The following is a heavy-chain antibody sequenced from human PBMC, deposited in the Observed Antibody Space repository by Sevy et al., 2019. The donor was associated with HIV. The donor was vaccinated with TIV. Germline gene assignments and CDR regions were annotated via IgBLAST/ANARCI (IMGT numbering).Heavy chain of an antibody. V-gene: IGHV3-30*04. CDR2: ISFDGRNE. D-gene: IGHD2-8*01. CDR1: GFTFGNHA. CDR3: ARDRCTDGVCFRSGYFDY. J-gene: IGHJ4*01. Sequence: GGSLRLSCAASGFTFGNHAIDWVRQAPGKGLEWVAIISFDGRNEHYADSVKGRFTISRDNSKNTVYLQMTRLRTEDTAVYYCARDRCTDGVCFRSGYFDYWGQGTLVTVSS.